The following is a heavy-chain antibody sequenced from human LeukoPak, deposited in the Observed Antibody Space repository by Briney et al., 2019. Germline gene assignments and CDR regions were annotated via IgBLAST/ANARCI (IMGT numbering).Heavy chain of an antibody. CDR2: IYYSGST. CDR3: ARHRYYYDSSGYRWFDP. D-gene: IGHD3-22*01. Sequence: PSETLSLTCTVSGGSISSSSYYWGWLRQPPGKGLEWIGSIYYSGSTYYNPSRKSQFTISVDTSKNQFSLKLSSVTAADTAVYYCARHRYYYDSSGYRWFDPWGQGTLVTVSS. J-gene: IGHJ5*02. V-gene: IGHV4-39*01. CDR1: GGSISSSSYY.